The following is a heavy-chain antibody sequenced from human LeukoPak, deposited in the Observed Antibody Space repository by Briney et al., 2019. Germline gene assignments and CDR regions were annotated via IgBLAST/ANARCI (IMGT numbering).Heavy chain of an antibody. CDR2: ISSSGSTI. D-gene: IGHD2-2*01. Sequence: AGGSLRLSCAASGFTFSSYEMNWVRQAPGKGLEWVSYISSSGSTIYYADSVKGRFTISRDNAKNSLYLQMNSLRAEDTAVYYCARVLVVPAAWYYYYGMDVWGQGAWVTVSS. V-gene: IGHV3-48*03. CDR3: ARVLVVPAAWYYYYGMDV. CDR1: GFTFSSYE. J-gene: IGHJ6*02.